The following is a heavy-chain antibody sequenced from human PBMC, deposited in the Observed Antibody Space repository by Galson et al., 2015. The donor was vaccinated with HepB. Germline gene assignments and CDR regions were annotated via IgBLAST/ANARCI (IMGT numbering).Heavy chain of an antibody. CDR1: GFTVSSNY. J-gene: IGHJ4*02. Sequence: SLRLSCAASGFTVSSNYMSWVRQAPGKGLEWVSGITDDGSNTYYADSVKGRFTVSRSNSKNTLYLQMNSLRAEDTAVYYCAKRGYSGTYEGFDYWGQGTLVTVSS. D-gene: IGHD1-26*01. CDR3: AKRGYSGTYEGFDY. V-gene: IGHV3-53*01. CDR2: ITDDGSNT.